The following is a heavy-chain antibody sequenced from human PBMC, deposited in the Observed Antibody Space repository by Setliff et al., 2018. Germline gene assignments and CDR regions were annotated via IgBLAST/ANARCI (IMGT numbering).Heavy chain of an antibody. J-gene: IGHJ2*01. CDR2: INTGGGSA. CDR3: ARGRASGGYFGVWYSDL. D-gene: IGHD3-22*01. Sequence: ASVKVSCKASGYTFTSYYMYWVRQAPGQGLEWMGTINTGGGSASLVDQFQGRVTMTRDTSTSTAYLEVRSLTSDDTAVYYCARGRASGGYFGVWYSDLWGRGTLVTVSS. V-gene: IGHV1-46*01. CDR1: GYTFTSYY.